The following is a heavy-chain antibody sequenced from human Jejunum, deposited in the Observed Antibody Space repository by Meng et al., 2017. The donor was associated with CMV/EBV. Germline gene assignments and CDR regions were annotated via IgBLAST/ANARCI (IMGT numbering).Heavy chain of an antibody. V-gene: IGHV1-18*01. J-gene: IGHJ4*02. CDR1: GYTLTEFG. CDR3: ARDRAYWSASPLGLN. Sequence: SGYTLTEFGITWVRQAPGQVLECMGWISAFSGNTDYAQKFRGRVTMTTDTSTSTAYMELRSLRSDDTAVYYCARDRAYWSASPLGLNWGQGTLVTVSS. D-gene: IGHD3-3*01. CDR2: ISAFSGNT.